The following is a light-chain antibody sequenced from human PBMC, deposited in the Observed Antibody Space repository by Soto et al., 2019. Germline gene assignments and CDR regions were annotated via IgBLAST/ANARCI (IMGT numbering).Light chain of an antibody. CDR1: QSINSRY. CDR3: QQFGSSPGFT. J-gene: IGKJ3*01. Sequence: EIVLTQSPGTLSLSPGERATLSCRASQSINSRYLAWYQQKPGQAPRLLIYGASSRATGIPDRFSGSGSGTDFPLTISRLEPEDFAAYYCQQFGSSPGFTFGPGTKVDIK. V-gene: IGKV3-20*01. CDR2: GAS.